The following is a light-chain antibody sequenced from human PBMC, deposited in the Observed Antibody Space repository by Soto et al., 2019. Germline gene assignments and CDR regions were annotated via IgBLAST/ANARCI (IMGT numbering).Light chain of an antibody. Sequence: QSVLTQPLSVSGAPGQTVTISCTGSSSNIGAGYDVHWYQQLPGTAHKLLIYGNKNRPPGVPDRFSGSRSDTSASLAITGLQADDEADYYCQSYDTGLSGSRVFGSGTKVTVL. CDR1: SSNIGAGYD. J-gene: IGLJ1*01. CDR3: QSYDTGLSGSRV. V-gene: IGLV1-40*01. CDR2: GNK.